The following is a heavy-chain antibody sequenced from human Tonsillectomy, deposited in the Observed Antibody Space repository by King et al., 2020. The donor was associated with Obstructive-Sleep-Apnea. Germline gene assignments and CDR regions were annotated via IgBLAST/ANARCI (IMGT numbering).Heavy chain of an antibody. CDR2: IYWDDDK. CDR3: AHTAPRTYYFDY. D-gene: IGHD6-13*01. V-gene: IGHV2-5*02. J-gene: IGHJ4*02. Sequence: ITLKESGPTLVKPTQTLTLTCTFSGFSLSTNGVGVAWIRQPPGKALEWLALIYWDDDKRYSPSLKSRITITKDPSKNQVVLTMTHMDPVDTATYYCAHTAPRTYYFDYWGQGTLVTVSS. CDR1: GFSLSTNGVG.